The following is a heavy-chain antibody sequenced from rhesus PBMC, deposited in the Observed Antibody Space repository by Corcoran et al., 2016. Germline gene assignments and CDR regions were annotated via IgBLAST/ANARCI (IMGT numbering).Heavy chain of an antibody. V-gene: IGHV1S2*01. D-gene: IGHD4-4*01. CDR2: INPYKDKT. CDR3: ARVVATSHNRFDV. CDR1: GSTFPDSS. J-gene: IGHJ5-1*01. Sequence: RLVPSGPEVTKPDSSVKLSSKASGSTFPDSSTHCVRPAPPHGLEGMRCINPYKDKTKYAQKVQGRVTMTRDTSTSTAYMELSSLRSEDTAVYYCARVVATSHNRFDVWGPGVLVTVSS.